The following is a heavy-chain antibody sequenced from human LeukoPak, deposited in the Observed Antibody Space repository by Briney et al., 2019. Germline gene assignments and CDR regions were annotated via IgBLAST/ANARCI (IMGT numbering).Heavy chain of an antibody. CDR3: ARDGPYDFWSGYGYYYYGMDV. D-gene: IGHD3-3*01. V-gene: IGHV1-18*01. CDR2: ISAYNGNT. CDR1: GYTFTSYG. Sequence: ASVTVSCKASGYTFTSYGISWVRQAPRQGLEWMGWISAYNGNTNYAQKLQGRVTMTTDTSTSTAYMELRSLRSDDTAVYYCARDGPYDFWSGYGYYYYGMDVWGQGTTVTVSS. J-gene: IGHJ6*02.